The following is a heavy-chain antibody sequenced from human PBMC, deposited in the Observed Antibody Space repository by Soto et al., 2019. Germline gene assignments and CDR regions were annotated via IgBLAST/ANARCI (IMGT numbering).Heavy chain of an antibody. J-gene: IGHJ4*02. CDR1: GFTFSSYW. Sequence: EVQLVESGGGLVQPGGSLRLSCAASGFTFSSYWMHWVRQAPGKGLVWVSRINSDGSSTSYADSVKGRFTISRDNAKNTLYLQMNSLRAEDTAVYYCAREETYCSGGSCYSLYDYWGQGTLVTVSS. CDR2: INSDGSST. CDR3: AREETYCSGGSCYSLYDY. D-gene: IGHD2-15*01. V-gene: IGHV3-74*01.